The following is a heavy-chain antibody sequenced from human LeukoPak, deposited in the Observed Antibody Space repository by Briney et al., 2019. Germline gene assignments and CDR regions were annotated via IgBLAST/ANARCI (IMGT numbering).Heavy chain of an antibody. Sequence: GGSLRLSCAASGFTFSSYTMSWVRQAPGKGLEWVSTITTSDGNTYYADSVKGRFTVSRDNSKNTLFLQMNSLRAEDTAVYYCARDGGLWVSAHWGDSWGRGTLVTVSS. CDR3: ARDGGLWVSAHWGDS. V-gene: IGHV3-23*01. CDR2: ITTSDGNT. J-gene: IGHJ4*02. D-gene: IGHD7-27*01. CDR1: GFTFSSYT.